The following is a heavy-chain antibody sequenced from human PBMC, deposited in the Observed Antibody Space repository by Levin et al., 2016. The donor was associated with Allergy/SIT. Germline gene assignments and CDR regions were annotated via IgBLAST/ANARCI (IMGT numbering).Heavy chain of an antibody. D-gene: IGHD2/OR15-2a*01. CDR2: IYYTG. V-gene: IGHV4-61*08. CDR1: GGSVSSGDHG. CDR3: ARDFHGSLDY. Sequence: SETLSLTCTVSGGSVSSGDHGWSWIRQPPGKGLEWIDYIYYTGINTNNYNPSLKSRVTMSVDTSKNQFSLRLSSVTPADTAVYYCARDFHGSLDYWGQGTLVTVSS. J-gene: IGHJ4*02.